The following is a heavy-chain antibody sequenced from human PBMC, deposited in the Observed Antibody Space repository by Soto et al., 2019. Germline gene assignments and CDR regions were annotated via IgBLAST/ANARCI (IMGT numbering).Heavy chain of an antibody. Sequence: QGQLVESGGGAVQPGRSLRLSCAASGFIFNNYGMHWVRQAPGKGLEWVALISHDGSTKYYADYLKGRSTLSRDNSKKTLYLQMNSLIVEETAVYYCARDRPVKARSGSLSFWGQGTMVTVAS. J-gene: IGHJ4*02. CDR1: GFIFNNYG. CDR2: ISHDGSTK. CDR3: ARDRPVKARSGSLSF. V-gene: IGHV3-30*03. D-gene: IGHD3-10*01.